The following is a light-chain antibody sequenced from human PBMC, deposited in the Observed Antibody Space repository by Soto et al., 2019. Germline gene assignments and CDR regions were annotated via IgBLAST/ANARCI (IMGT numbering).Light chain of an antibody. J-gene: IGLJ1*01. V-gene: IGLV2-23*01. CDR2: EGS. CDR1: SSDVGSYNL. Sequence: QSVLTQPASVSGSPGRSITISCTGTSSDVGSYNLVSWYQQHPGKVPQLMIYEGSKRPSGVSNRFSGSKSGNTASLTISGLQAEDEADYYCCSYARGSTYVFGTGTKVTVL. CDR3: CSYARGSTYV.